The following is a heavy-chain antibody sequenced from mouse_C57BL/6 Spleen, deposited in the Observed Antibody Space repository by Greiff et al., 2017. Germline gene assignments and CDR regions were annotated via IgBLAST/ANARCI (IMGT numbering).Heavy chain of an antibody. CDR2: IDPANGNT. D-gene: IGHD6-5*01. Sequence: VQLQQSVAELVRPGASVTSSCTASGFNIKNTYMHWVKQRPEPGLEWIGRIDPANGNTKYAPKFQGKATITADTSSNTAYLQLSSLTSEDTTTYYYATAYGGWCQGTLVTVSA. CDR1: GFNIKNTY. CDR3: ATAYGG. V-gene: IGHV14-3*01. J-gene: IGHJ3*01.